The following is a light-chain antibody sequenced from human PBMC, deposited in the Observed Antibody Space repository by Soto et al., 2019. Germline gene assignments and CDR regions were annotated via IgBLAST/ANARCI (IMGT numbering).Light chain of an antibody. J-gene: IGKJ5*01. CDR3: QQYDFLVT. V-gene: IGKV1-33*01. CDR2: DAS. Sequence: DLQMTQSPSSLSASVGDRVTITCQASQDINNYLNWYQLKPGKAPELLIYDASNLQTGVPTRFSGSGSGKHFTFTISSLQPEDIATYFCQQYDFLVTFGQWTRLEIQ. CDR1: QDINNY.